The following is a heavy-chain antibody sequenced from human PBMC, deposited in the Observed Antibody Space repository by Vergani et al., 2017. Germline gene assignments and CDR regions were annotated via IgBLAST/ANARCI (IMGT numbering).Heavy chain of an antibody. CDR1: GGSISSSSYY. V-gene: IGHV4-39*07. CDR2: IYYSGST. CDR3: ARLVYYYDSSGYSIYYFDY. J-gene: IGHJ4*02. Sequence: QLQLQESGPGLVKPSETLSLTCTVSGGSISSSSYYWGWIRQPPGKGREWIGSIYYSGSTYYNPSLKSRVTISVDTSKNQFSLKLISVTAADTAVYYCARLVYYYDSSGYSIYYFDYWGQGTLVTVSS. D-gene: IGHD3-22*01.